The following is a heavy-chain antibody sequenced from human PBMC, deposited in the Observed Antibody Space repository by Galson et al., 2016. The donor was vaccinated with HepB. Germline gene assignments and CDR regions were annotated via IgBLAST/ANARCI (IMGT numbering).Heavy chain of an antibody. D-gene: IGHD2-2*01. CDR1: GFTFDDYA. V-gene: IGHV3-9*01. CDR3: AREGRTGTSSYMGY. CDR2: INWDSTGI. Sequence: SLRLSCAASGFTFDDYAMHWVRQAPGKGLEWVSGINWDSTGIDYADSVKGRFTISRDNAKNSLYLQMNSLRPADTAFYYCAREGRTGTSSYMGYWGQGTLVTVSS. J-gene: IGHJ4*02.